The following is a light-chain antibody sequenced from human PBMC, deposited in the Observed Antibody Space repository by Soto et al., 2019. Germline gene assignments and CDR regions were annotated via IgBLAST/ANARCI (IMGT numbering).Light chain of an antibody. CDR2: DAS. V-gene: IGKV1D-16*01. Sequence: DIQMTQSPSSVSASVGDRVTITCRASQGINSWLAWYQQKPGKAPKLLIYDASSLQSGVPSRFSGSGSGTDFTLTISSLQPDDFATYYCQHYNSYSEAFGQGTKVDIK. J-gene: IGKJ1*01. CDR3: QHYNSYSEA. CDR1: QGINSW.